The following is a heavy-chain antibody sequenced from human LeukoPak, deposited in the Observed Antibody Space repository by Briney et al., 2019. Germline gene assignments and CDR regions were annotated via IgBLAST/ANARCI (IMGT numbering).Heavy chain of an antibody. CDR2: ISDSGGST. J-gene: IGHJ4*02. Sequence: PGGSLRLSCAASGFTFSSYIMSWVRQAPGRGLEWASAISDSGGSTYYTDSVKGRFTISRDNSKNTLYLQMNSLRAEDTAVYYCAKGEKTRPFGGVIDYWGQGTLVTVSS. CDR3: AKGEKTRPFGGVIDY. D-gene: IGHD3-16*02. CDR1: GFTFSSYI. V-gene: IGHV3-23*01.